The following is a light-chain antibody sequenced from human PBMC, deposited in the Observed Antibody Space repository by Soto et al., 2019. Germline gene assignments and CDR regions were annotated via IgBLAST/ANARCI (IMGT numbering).Light chain of an antibody. CDR1: QSVSSSY. Sequence: ETVWTQSPATLSLSPGERATLSCRASQSVSSSYLAWYQQKPGQAPRLLIYATSSRATGVPDRFSGSGSGTDFTLTIWSLEPEDFAVYYCQQYVSSLWTFGQGTKVDIK. J-gene: IGKJ1*01. CDR3: QQYVSSLWT. V-gene: IGKV3-20*01. CDR2: ATS.